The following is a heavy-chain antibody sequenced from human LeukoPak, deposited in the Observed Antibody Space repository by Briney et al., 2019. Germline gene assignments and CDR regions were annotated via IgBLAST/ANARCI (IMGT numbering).Heavy chain of an antibody. CDR3: ARDREGVGGFLEWLLSPPYYMDV. CDR2: INPSGGST. CDR1: GYTFTSYY. Sequence: ASVKVSCKASGYTFTSYYMHWVRQAPGQGLEWMGIINPSGGSTSYAQKFQGRVTMTRDTSTSTVYMELSRLRSDDTAVYYCARDREGVGGFLEWLLSPPYYMDVWGKGTTVTVSS. J-gene: IGHJ6*03. D-gene: IGHD3-3*01. V-gene: IGHV1-46*01.